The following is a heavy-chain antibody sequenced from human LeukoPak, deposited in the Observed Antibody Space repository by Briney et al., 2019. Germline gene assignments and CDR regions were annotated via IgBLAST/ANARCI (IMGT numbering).Heavy chain of an antibody. V-gene: IGHV5-51*01. Sequence: GESLKISCYSSGCIFANYWIGWGRQMPGKGLEWMGIIYAGDSDTRYSPSFQGQVTVSVDKSINTGYLQWSSLKASDPAIYYCARRWRDGYNYPDYFDLWGQGTLVTVSS. CDR2: IYAGDSDT. CDR3: ARRWRDGYNYPDYFDL. D-gene: IGHD5-24*01. J-gene: IGHJ4*02. CDR1: GCIFANYW.